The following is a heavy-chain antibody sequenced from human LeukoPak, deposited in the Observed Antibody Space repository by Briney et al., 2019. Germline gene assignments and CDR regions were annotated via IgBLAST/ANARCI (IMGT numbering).Heavy chain of an antibody. CDR2: IYTGGTT. V-gene: IGHV3-66*01. CDR1: GLSVTSNH. D-gene: IGHD4-17*01. CDR3: AKFSGGDYGDYEALDY. J-gene: IGHJ4*02. Sequence: GGSLRLSCAASGLSVTSNHMNWVRQAPGKGLEWVSIIYTGGTTHYADSLKDRFTISRDDSINTLYLQMNSLRAEDTAVYYCAKFSGGDYGDYEALDYWGQGTLVTVSS.